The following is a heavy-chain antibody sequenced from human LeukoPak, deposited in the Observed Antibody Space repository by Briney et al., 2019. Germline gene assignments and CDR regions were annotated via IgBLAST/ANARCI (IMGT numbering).Heavy chain of an antibody. Sequence: PGGSLRLSCAASGFTFSSYSMTWVRQAPGKGLEWVSSISSSSSYIYYADSVKGRFTISRDNAKNSLYLQMNSLRAEDTAVYYCARETSGSYYNDYYFDYWGQGTLVTVSS. J-gene: IGHJ4*02. CDR1: GFTFSSYS. V-gene: IGHV3-21*01. D-gene: IGHD1-26*01. CDR3: ARETSGSYYNDYYFDY. CDR2: ISSSSSYI.